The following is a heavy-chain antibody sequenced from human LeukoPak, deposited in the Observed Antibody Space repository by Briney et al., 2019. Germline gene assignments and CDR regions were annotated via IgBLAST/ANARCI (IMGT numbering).Heavy chain of an antibody. CDR1: GGSFSGYY. V-gene: IGHV4-34*01. CDR2: INHSGST. CDR3: ARDHRVTTPYYYYYYYGMDV. D-gene: IGHD4-17*01. Sequence: SETLSLTCAVYGGSFSGYYWSWIRQPPGKGLEWIGEINHSGSTNYNPSLKSRVTISVDTSKNQFSLKLSSVTAADTAVYYCARDHRVTTPYYYYYYYGMDVWGQGTTVTVSS. J-gene: IGHJ6*02.